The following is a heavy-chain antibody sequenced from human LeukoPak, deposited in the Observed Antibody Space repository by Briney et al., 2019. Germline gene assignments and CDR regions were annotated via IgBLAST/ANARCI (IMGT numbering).Heavy chain of an antibody. D-gene: IGHD2-15*01. Sequence: PSETLSLTCTVSGGSISSGDYYWSWIRQPPGKGLEWIGYIYYSGSTYYNPSLKSRVTISVDTSKNQFSLKLSSVTAADMAVYYCARGRGWQLLWDGYYFDYWGQGTLVTVSS. CDR1: GGSISSGDYY. J-gene: IGHJ4*02. V-gene: IGHV4-30-4*01. CDR2: IYYSGST. CDR3: ARGRGWQLLWDGYYFDY.